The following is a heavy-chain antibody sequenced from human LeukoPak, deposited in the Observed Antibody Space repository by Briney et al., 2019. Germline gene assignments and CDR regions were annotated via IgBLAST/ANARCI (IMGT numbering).Heavy chain of an antibody. J-gene: IGHJ6*02. D-gene: IGHD1-7*01. V-gene: IGHV4-39*01. CDR3: ARHPTGTNPYGMDV. Sequence: SETLSLTCSVSGGSISSSSYYWGWIRQPPGKGLEWIGSIYYSGSTYYNPSLKSRVTISVDTSKNQFSLKLRSVTAADTAVYYCARHPTGTNPYGMDVWGQGTTVTVSS. CDR1: GGSISSSSYY. CDR2: IYYSGST.